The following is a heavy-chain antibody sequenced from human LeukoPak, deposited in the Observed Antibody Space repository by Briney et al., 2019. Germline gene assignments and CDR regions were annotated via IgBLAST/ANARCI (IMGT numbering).Heavy chain of an antibody. CDR2: IYYSGST. Sequence: PSETLSLTCTVSGGSINSYCWSWIRQPPGKGLEWVGYIYYSGSTNYKPSLKRRVTISVDTSKNQFSLKVSSVTAADTAVYYCASSRSSSGWSLIDYWGQGALCTVSS. V-gene: IGHV4-59*01. CDR1: GGSINSYC. J-gene: IGHJ4*02. D-gene: IGHD6-19*01. CDR3: ASSRSSSGWSLIDY.